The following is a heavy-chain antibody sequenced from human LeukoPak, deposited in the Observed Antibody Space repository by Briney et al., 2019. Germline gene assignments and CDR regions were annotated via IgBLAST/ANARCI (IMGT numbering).Heavy chain of an antibody. CDR1: GFTFRSYW. CDR3: AKKRVSYYYDSSGHYYFDY. Sequence: SGGSLRLSCAASGFTFRSYWMSWVRQAPGKGLEWVSAISGSGGSTYYADSVKGRFTISRDNSKNTLYLQMNSLRAEDTAVYYCAKKRVSYYYDSSGHYYFDYWGQGTLVTVSS. V-gene: IGHV3-23*01. D-gene: IGHD3-22*01. CDR2: ISGSGGST. J-gene: IGHJ4*02.